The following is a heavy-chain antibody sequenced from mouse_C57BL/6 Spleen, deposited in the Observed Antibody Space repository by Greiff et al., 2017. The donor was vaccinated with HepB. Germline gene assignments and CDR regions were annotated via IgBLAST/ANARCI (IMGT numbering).Heavy chain of an antibody. V-gene: IGHV1-76*01. J-gene: IGHJ4*01. Sequence: VQGVESGAELVRPGASVKLSCKASGYTFTDYYINWVKQRPGQGLEWIARIYPGSGNTYYNEKFKGKATLTAEKSSSTAYMQLSSLTSEDSAVYFCARESYYDYPYAMDYWGQGTSVTVSS. CDR2: IYPGSGNT. CDR1: GYTFTDYY. D-gene: IGHD2-4*01. CDR3: ARESYYDYPYAMDY.